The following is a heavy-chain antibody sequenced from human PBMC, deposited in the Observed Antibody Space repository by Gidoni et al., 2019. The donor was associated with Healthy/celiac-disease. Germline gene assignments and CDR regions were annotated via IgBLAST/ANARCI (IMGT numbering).Heavy chain of an antibody. Sequence: QVQMVQSGAEVKKPGSSVTVSCKASGGTFSSYAISWVRQAPGQGLEWMGGIIPISGTAKDAQKLQGRLTSTADESTSKAYMELSSVRSEDTVGYYGARGVVPSAGTPSLDYWGQGTLVTVSS. D-gene: IGHD6-13*01. J-gene: IGHJ4*02. V-gene: IGHV1-69*01. CDR1: GGTFSSYA. CDR2: IIPISGTA. CDR3: ARGVVPSAGTPSLDY.